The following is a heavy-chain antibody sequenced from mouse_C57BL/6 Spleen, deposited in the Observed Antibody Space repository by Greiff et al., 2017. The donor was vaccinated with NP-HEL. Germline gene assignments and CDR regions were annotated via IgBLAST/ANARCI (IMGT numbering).Heavy chain of an antibody. V-gene: IGHV1-76*01. Sequence: QVQLKQSGAELVRPGASVKLSCKASGYTFTDYYINWVKQRPGQGLEWIARIYPGSGNTYYNEKFKGKATLTAEKSSSTAYMQLSSLTSEDSAVYFCARGYYSNYRYFDVWGTGTTVTVSS. D-gene: IGHD2-5*01. CDR2: IYPGSGNT. J-gene: IGHJ1*03. CDR1: GYTFTDYY. CDR3: ARGYYSNYRYFDV.